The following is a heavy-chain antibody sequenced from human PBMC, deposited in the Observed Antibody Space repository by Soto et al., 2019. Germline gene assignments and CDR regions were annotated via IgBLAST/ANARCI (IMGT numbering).Heavy chain of an antibody. Sequence: QVQLQQWGAGLLKPSETLSLTCAVYGGSFSGYYWSWIRQPPGKGLEWIGEINHSGSTNYNPSLKSRVTLSVDTSKNQFSLTLSSVTAADTAVYYCARGYSSSIFGFQHWGHGTLVTVSS. J-gene: IGHJ1*01. D-gene: IGHD6-13*01. CDR2: INHSGST. V-gene: IGHV4-34*01. CDR3: ARGYSSSIFGFQH. CDR1: GGSFSGYY.